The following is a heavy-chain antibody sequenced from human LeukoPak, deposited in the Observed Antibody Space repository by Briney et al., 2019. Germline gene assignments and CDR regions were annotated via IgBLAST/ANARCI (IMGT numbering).Heavy chain of an antibody. CDR1: GFTFSSYG. CDR3: AKEITLRVDP. CDR2: IRYDGSNK. D-gene: IGHD1-14*01. J-gene: IGHJ5*02. Sequence: GGSLRLSCAASGFTFSSYGMHWVRQAPAKGLEWVAFIRYDGSNKYYADSVKGRFTISRDNSKDTLYLQMNSLRAEDTAVYYCAKEITLRVDPWGQGTLVTVSS. V-gene: IGHV3-30*02.